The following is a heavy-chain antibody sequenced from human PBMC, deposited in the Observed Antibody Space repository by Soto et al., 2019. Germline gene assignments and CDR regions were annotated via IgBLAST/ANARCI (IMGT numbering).Heavy chain of an antibody. CDR3: AKVDQYVSGSLGIFDP. Sequence: GASVKVSCKASGYTFRNYYIHWVRQAPGQGLEWMGLINPSGGATSYSQRFQGRVTITKDSSTSTVYMELSSLRAEDTAVYYCAKVDQYVSGSLGIFDPWGEGTLVTVSS. D-gene: IGHD3-10*01. J-gene: IGHJ5*02. V-gene: IGHV1-46*01. CDR2: INPSGGAT. CDR1: GYTFRNYY.